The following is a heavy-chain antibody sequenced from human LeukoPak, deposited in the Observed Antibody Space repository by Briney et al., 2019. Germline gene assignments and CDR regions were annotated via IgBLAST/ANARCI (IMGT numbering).Heavy chain of an antibody. J-gene: IGHJ4*02. CDR1: DASISSYY. D-gene: IGHD2-2*01. CDR3: ARHRSPSSLSFFDI. CDR2: IYTSETT. Sequence: PSETLSLTCTVSDASISSYYWSWIRQPPGKGLEWIGYIYTSETTNFNPALRSRVTISIDTSKNQVSLRLSSVTAADTALYYCARHRSPSSLSFFDIWGQGMLVIVSS. V-gene: IGHV4-4*09.